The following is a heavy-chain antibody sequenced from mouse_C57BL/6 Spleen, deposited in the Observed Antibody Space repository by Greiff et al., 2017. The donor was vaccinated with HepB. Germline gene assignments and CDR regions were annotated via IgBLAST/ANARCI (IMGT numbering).Heavy chain of an antibody. CDR2: IYPGDGDT. V-gene: IGHV1-80*01. J-gene: IGHJ4*01. CDR1: GYAFSSYW. Sequence: VQLQQSGAELVKPGASVKISCKASGYAFSSYWMNWVKQRPGKGLEWIGQIYPGDGDTNYNGKFKGKATLTADKSSSTAYMQLSSLTSEDSAVYFCARWGDGYYAMDYWGQGTSVTVSS. CDR3: ARWGDGYYAMDY. D-gene: IGHD2-3*01.